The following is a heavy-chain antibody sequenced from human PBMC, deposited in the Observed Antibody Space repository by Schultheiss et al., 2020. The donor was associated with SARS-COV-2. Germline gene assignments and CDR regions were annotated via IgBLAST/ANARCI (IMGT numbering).Heavy chain of an antibody. CDR1: GFTFSSYG. J-gene: IGHJ6*02. Sequence: GGSLRLSCAASGFTFSSYGMHWVRQAPGKGLEWVSSISSSSSYIYYADSVKGRFTISRDNSKNTLYLQMNSLRAEDTAVYYCARNTAMVTGPRSGMDVWGQGTTVTVSS. CDR3: ARNTAMVTGPRSGMDV. D-gene: IGHD5-18*01. V-gene: IGHV3-21*01. CDR2: ISSSSSYI.